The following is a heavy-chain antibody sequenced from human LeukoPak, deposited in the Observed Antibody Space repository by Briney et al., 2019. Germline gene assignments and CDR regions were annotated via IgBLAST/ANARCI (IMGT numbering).Heavy chain of an antibody. J-gene: IGHJ4*02. Sequence: GGSLRLSCAASGFTFSSYGMHWVRQAPGKGLEWVAVIWYDGSNKYYADSVKGRFTISRDNSKNTQYLQMNSLRAEDTAVYYCARAGPAGFHYYDSSGYYYLDYWGQGTLVTVSS. V-gene: IGHV3-33*01. D-gene: IGHD3-22*01. CDR3: ARAGPAGFHYYDSSGYYYLDY. CDR1: GFTFSSYG. CDR2: IWYDGSNK.